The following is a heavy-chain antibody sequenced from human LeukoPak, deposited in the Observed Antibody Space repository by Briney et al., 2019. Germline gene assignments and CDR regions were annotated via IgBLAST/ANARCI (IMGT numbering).Heavy chain of an antibody. V-gene: IGHV3-33*01. CDR3: AREGQLLWFGELIYYFDY. Sequence: GGSLRLSCAASGFTFSSYGMHWVRQAPGKGLEWVAVIWYDGSNKYYADSVKGRFTISRDNSKNTLYLQMNSLRAEDTAVYYCAREGQLLWFGELIYYFDYWGQGTLVAVSS. CDR2: IWYDGSNK. D-gene: IGHD3-10*01. CDR1: GFTFSSYG. J-gene: IGHJ4*02.